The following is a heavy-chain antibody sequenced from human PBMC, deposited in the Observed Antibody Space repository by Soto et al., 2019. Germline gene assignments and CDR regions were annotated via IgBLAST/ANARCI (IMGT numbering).Heavy chain of an antibody. J-gene: IGHJ3*02. CDR2: IYYSGST. Sequence: SETLSLTCTVSGGSISSYYWSWIRQPPGKGLEWIGYIYYSGSTNYNPSLKSRVTISVDTSKNQFSLKLSSVTAADTAVYYCAREVGYYDSSGYPPGDAFDIWGQGTMVTVSS. CDR1: GGSISSYY. V-gene: IGHV4-59*01. D-gene: IGHD3-22*01. CDR3: AREVGYYDSSGYPPGDAFDI.